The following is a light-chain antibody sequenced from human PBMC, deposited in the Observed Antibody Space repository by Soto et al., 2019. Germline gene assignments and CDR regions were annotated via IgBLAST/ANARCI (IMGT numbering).Light chain of an antibody. V-gene: IGLV2-8*01. J-gene: IGLJ1*01. CDR1: RSDVGGYNY. CDR2: EVN. Sequence: QSALTQPPSASGSPGQSVAISCTGTRSDVGGYNYVSWYQQHPGKAPKLMIYEVNKRPSGVPERFSGSKSGNAASLTVSGLQADDEADYYCSSYAGSSNVFGTGTKVTVL. CDR3: SSYAGSSNV.